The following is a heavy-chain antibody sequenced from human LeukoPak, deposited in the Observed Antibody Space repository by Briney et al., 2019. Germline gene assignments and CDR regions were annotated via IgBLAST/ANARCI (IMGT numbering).Heavy chain of an antibody. CDR3: ARDIVLMDYYYYGMDV. J-gene: IGHJ6*02. Sequence: GGSLRLSCAASRFTFSSYSMNWVRQAPGKGLEWVSYISSSSSTIYYADSVKGRFTISRDNAKNSLYLQMNSLRAEDTAVYYCARDIVLMDYYYYGMDVWGQGTTVTVS. CDR1: RFTFSSYS. D-gene: IGHD2-8*01. CDR2: ISSSSSTI. V-gene: IGHV3-48*01.